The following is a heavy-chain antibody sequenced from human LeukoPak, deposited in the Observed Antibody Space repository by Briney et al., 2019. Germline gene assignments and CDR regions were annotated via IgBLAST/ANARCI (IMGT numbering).Heavy chain of an antibody. D-gene: IGHD4-17*01. J-gene: IGHJ3*02. Sequence: PGGSLRLSCAASGFTFSGYSMNWVRQAPGKGLEWVSYISTRSSTIYYADSVKGRFTISRDNAKNSLYLQMNSLRAEDTAVYYCARDRDDYGDYGGGASDAFDIWGQGTMVTVSS. CDR3: ARDRDDYGDYGGGASDAFDI. CDR1: GFTFSGYS. CDR2: ISTRSSTI. V-gene: IGHV3-48*04.